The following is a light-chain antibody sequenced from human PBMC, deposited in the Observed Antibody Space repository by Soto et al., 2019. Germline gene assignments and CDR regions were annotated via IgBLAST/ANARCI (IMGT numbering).Light chain of an antibody. Sequence: EVVMTQSPATLSVSPGERATLSCRASQSISSNLAWYQQKPGQAPRLLIYGASTRASGISARFSGSGSGTDFTLTISSLQPEDFAVYYCQQYDNWPPWTFGQGTKVEI. CDR3: QQYDNWPPWT. J-gene: IGKJ1*01. CDR1: QSISSN. CDR2: GAS. V-gene: IGKV3-15*01.